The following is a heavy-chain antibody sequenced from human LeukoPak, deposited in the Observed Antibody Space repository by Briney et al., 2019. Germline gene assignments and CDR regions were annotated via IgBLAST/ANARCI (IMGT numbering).Heavy chain of an antibody. CDR2: IYYSGST. Sequence: SETLSLTCTVSGGSISSSSYYWGWIRQPPGKGLEWIGSIYYSGSTYYNPSLKSRVTISVDTSKNQFSLKLSSVTAADTAVYYCARALGWAAWFDPWGQGTLVTVSS. CDR1: GGSISSSSYY. D-gene: IGHD2-15*01. V-gene: IGHV4-39*07. J-gene: IGHJ5*02. CDR3: ARALGWAAWFDP.